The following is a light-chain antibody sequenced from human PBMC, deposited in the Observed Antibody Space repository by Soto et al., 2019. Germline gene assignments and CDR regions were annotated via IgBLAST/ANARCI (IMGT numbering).Light chain of an antibody. CDR2: DAS. V-gene: IGKV3-15*01. CDR3: QQYHNWPIT. Sequence: EIVMTQSPATLSVSPGESATLSCRASQSVSSNLAWHQQKPGQAPRILMYDASTRATGISARFSGSGSGTEFTLTISSLQSEDFAVYYCQQYHNWPITCGQGTRREIK. CDR1: QSVSSN. J-gene: IGKJ5*01.